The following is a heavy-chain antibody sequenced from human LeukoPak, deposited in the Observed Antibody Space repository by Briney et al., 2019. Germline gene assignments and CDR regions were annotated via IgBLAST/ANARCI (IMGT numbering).Heavy chain of an antibody. D-gene: IGHD3-10*01. V-gene: IGHV4-59*01. Sequence: SETLSLTCTVSGGSISSYFWSWIRQPPGKGLEWIGYIYYSGDTNYNPSLKSRVAISLDTSKNQFSLKLNSVTAADTAVYYCARAAPPSMVRGVLDGGFFDYWGQGTLVTVSS. CDR2: IYYSGDT. CDR1: GGSISSYF. CDR3: ARAAPPSMVRGVLDGGFFDY. J-gene: IGHJ4*02.